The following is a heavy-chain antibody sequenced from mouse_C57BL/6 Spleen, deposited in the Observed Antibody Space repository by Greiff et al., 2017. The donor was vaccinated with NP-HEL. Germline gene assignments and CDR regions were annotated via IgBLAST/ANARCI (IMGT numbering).Heavy chain of an antibody. CDR2: ISYDGSN. Sequence: EVKLEESGPGLVKPSQSLSLTCSVTGYSITSGYYWNWIRQFPGNKLEWMGYISYDGSNNYNPSLKNRISITRDTSKNQFFLKLNSVTTEDTATYYCARDKWGYDDSSMDYWGQGTSVTVSS. J-gene: IGHJ4*01. CDR1: GYSITSGYY. V-gene: IGHV3-6*01. D-gene: IGHD2-2*01. CDR3: ARDKWGYDDSSMDY.